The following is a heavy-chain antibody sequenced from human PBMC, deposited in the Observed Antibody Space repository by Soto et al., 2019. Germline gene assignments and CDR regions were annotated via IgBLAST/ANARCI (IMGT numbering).Heavy chain of an antibody. CDR2: ISGSGGST. Sequence: PGGALGLSGAASGFPFSSYDMSWGRQAPGKGLEWVSAISGSGGSTYYADSVKGRFTISRDNSKNTLYLQMNSLRAEDTAVYYCAKARRGPNTIIVVPHGPFDYWGQGT. J-gene: IGHJ4*02. V-gene: IGHV3-23*01. D-gene: IGHD3-22*01. CDR1: GFPFSSYD. CDR3: AKARRGPNTIIVVPHGPFDY.